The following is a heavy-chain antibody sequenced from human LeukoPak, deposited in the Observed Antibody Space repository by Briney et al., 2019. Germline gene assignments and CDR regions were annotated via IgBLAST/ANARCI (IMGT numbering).Heavy chain of an antibody. Sequence: SETLSLTCTVSGGSIGDYYWSWIRQPPGKGLEWIGYIHYSGSTNHNPSLRSRVTISVDTSNSQFSLKLGSVTVADTAVYYCVRRDSSGWNYFDSWGQGALVTVSS. CDR2: IHYSGST. J-gene: IGHJ4*02. CDR1: GGSIGDYY. CDR3: VRRDSSGWNYFDS. D-gene: IGHD6-19*01. V-gene: IGHV4-59*08.